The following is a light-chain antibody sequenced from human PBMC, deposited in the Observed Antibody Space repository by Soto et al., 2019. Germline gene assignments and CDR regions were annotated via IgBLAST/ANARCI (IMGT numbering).Light chain of an antibody. Sequence: EIVLTQSPATLSLSPGDRATLSCGASQSVRSSYVAWYQQKAGLAPRLLIYDGSSRASGIPDRFSGSGSGKSFTLTTSRLAPEVFAFCAGEQYDNSAPLNFGGGTK. CDR2: DGS. CDR3: EQYDNSAPLN. V-gene: IGKV3D-20*01. J-gene: IGKJ4*01. CDR1: QSVRSSY.